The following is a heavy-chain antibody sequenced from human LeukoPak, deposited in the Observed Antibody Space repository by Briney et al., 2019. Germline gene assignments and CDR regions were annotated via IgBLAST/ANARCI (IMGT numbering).Heavy chain of an antibody. Sequence: SETLSLTCTVSGGSIRSSTYYWGWIRQPPGKGLEWIGSISYSGSTYYNPSLKSRVTILVDTSKNQFSLKLSSVTAADTAVYYCARSMDTAMVTFDYWGQGTLVTVSS. V-gene: IGHV4-39*07. CDR2: ISYSGST. J-gene: IGHJ4*02. CDR1: GGSIRSSTYY. D-gene: IGHD5-18*01. CDR3: ARSMDTAMVTFDY.